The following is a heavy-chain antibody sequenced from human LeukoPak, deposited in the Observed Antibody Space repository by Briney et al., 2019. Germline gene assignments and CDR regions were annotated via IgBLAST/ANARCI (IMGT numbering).Heavy chain of an antibody. CDR1: RYTVTSYD. Sequence: ASVKVSCKALRYTVTSYDINWVRQAPGQGLEWMGWMNPRTGNTGYAPKFQGRVTMTRDTSTSTAYLEVSGLRSEDTAVYYCARLSETPDYYGSGGYLYLAYWGQGTRVTVSS. D-gene: IGHD3-22*01. CDR2: MNPRTGNT. V-gene: IGHV1-8*01. J-gene: IGHJ4*02. CDR3: ARLSETPDYYGSGGYLYLAY.